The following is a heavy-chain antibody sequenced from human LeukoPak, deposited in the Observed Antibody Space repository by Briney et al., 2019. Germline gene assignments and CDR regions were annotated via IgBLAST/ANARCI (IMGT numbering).Heavy chain of an antibody. J-gene: IGHJ4*02. CDR2: ISGDGGST. CDR1: GFTFNDYA. CDR3: AKGTTVITGTFDY. V-gene: IGHV3-43*02. D-gene: IGHD4-23*01. Sequence: GGSLRLSCAASGFTFNDYAMHWVRQAPGKGLEWVSLISGDGGSTFYADSVKGRFTISRDNSKKSLYLQMNSLRTEDTALYYCAKGTTVITGTFDYWGRGTLVTVSS.